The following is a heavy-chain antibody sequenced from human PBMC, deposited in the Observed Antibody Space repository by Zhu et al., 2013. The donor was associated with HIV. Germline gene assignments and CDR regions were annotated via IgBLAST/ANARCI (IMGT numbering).Heavy chain of an antibody. CDR3: ARDRGYGDYYFDY. J-gene: IGHJ4*02. Sequence: QVQLVQSGTEVKNPGASVRVSCKTSGYSFTGYTTHYMHWVRQAPGQGLEWMGWINPNSGGTNYAQKFQGRFTMTRDTSISTAYMELSRLTSGDTAVYYCARDRGYGDYYFDYWGQGTLVTVSS. D-gene: IGHD4-17*01. CDR1: GYSFTGYTTHY. CDR2: INPNSGGT. V-gene: IGHV1-2*02.